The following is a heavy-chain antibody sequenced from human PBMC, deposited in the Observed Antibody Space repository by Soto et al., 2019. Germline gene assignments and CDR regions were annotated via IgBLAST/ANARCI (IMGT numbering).Heavy chain of an antibody. J-gene: IGHJ6*03. V-gene: IGHV3-53*04. CDR2: IYSGGST. CDR1: GFTVSSNY. D-gene: IGHD6-13*01. Sequence: GGSLRLSCAASGFTVSSNYMSWVRQAPGKGLEWVSVIYSGGSTYYADSVKGRFTISRHNSKNTLYLQMNSLRAEDTAVYYCASIAAAGSYYYYYYMDVWGKGTTVTVSS. CDR3: ASIAAAGSYYYYYYMDV.